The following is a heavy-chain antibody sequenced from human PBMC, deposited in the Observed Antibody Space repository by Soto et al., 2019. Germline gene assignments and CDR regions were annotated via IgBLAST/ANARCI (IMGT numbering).Heavy chain of an antibody. CDR2: IGGSGGIT. V-gene: IGHV3-23*01. CDR3: AKDDGFLILQPPFDY. Sequence: GGSLRLSCAASGFTFSSYAMSWVRQATGKGLEWVSAIGGSGGITYYADSVKGRFTISRDNSKNTLYLQMNSLRAEDTAVYYCAKDDGFLILQPPFDYWGQGTLVTVSS. CDR1: GFTFSSYA. J-gene: IGHJ4*02. D-gene: IGHD3-3*01.